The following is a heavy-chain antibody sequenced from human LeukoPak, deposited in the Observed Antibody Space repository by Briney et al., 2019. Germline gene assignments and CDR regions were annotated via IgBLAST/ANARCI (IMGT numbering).Heavy chain of an antibody. V-gene: IGHV3-66*01. CDR1: GFTFSIYG. J-gene: IGHJ4*02. CDR3: ASCSSTSCYAEYYFDY. D-gene: IGHD2-2*01. CDR2: IYSGGST. Sequence: PGGTLRLSCAASGFTFSIYGMTWVRQAPGKGLEWVSVIYSGGSTYYADSVKGRFTISRDNSKNTLYLQMNSLRAEDTAVYYCASCSSTSCYAEYYFDYWGQGTLVTVSS.